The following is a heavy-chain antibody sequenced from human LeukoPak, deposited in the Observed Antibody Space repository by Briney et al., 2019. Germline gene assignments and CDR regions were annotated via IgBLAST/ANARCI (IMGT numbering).Heavy chain of an antibody. J-gene: IGHJ4*02. CDR2: IYYSGST. CDR3: ARHYQAALHGDY. Sequence: PSETLSLTCTVSGGSISSYYWSWIRQPPGKGLEWIGYIYYSGSTYYNPSLKSRVTISVDTSKNQFSLKLSSVTAADTAVYYCARHYQAALHGDYWGQGTLVTVSS. V-gene: IGHV4-59*08. D-gene: IGHD3-16*02. CDR1: GGSISSYY.